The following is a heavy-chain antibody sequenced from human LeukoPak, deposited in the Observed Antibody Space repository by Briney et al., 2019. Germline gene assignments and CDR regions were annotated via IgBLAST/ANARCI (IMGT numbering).Heavy chain of an antibody. CDR1: GGSISSHY. D-gene: IGHD2-15*01. J-gene: IGHJ4*02. CDR2: IYYSGTS. CDR3: SRGSYYFPFDY. V-gene: IGHV4-59*11. Sequence: SETLSLTCTVSGGSISSHYWSWIRQPPGRGLEWIGYIYYSGTSNYNPSLKSRVTISVDSSKDQFSLKLSFVTAADTAVYFCSRGSYYFPFDYWGQGTLGTVSS.